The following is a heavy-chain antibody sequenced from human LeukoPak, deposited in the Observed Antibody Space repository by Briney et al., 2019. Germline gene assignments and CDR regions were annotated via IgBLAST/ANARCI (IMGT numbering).Heavy chain of an antibody. CDR2: INHSGST. CDR3: ARRRCSSTSCYRQKYYFDY. Sequence: SETLSLTCTVSGGSISSYYWSWIRQPPGKGLEWIGEINHSGSTNYNPSLKSRVTISVDTSKNQFSLKLSSVTAADTAVYYCARRRCSSTSCYRQKYYFDYWGQGTLVTVSS. J-gene: IGHJ4*02. V-gene: IGHV4-34*01. D-gene: IGHD2-2*02. CDR1: GGSISSYY.